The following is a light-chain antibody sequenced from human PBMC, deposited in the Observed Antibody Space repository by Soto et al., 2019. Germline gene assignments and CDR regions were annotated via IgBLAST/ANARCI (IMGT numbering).Light chain of an antibody. V-gene: IGLV2-11*01. CDR2: DVS. CDR1: SSDVGGYNY. J-gene: IGLJ1*01. Sequence: SALTQPRSVSGSPGQSVAISCTGTSSDVGGYNYVSWYQQHPGKAPKLMIYDVSKRPSGVPDRFSGSKSGNTASLTISGLQAEDEADYYCCSYAGGPYVFGTGTKVTVL. CDR3: CSYAGGPYV.